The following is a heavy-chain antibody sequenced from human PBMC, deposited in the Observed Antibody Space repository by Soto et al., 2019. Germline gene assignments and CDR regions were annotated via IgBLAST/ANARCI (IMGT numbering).Heavy chain of an antibody. CDR1: GYTFTNND. V-gene: IGHV1-8*01. J-gene: IGHJ2*01. CDR2: MNAYSGNT. Sequence: QAQLVQSGAEMKNPGASVRVSCQASGYTFTNNDINWMRQASGRGLEWMGWMNAYSGNTGYEYKFQGRVTMTRDTSPNTASMELSGLRSDDTAVYFCARSASYSYAKRGDHPNFYFDLWGPRPLVAVSS. CDR3: ARSASYSYAKRGDHPNFYFDL. D-gene: IGHD2-21*01.